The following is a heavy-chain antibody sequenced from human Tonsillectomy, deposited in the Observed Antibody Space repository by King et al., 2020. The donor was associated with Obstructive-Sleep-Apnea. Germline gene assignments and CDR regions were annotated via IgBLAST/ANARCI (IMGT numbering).Heavy chain of an antibody. V-gene: IGHV3-64*01. Sequence: EVQLVESGGGLVQPGGSLRLSCSASGFTFSSFAMHWVRQAPGKGLEYVSTISVYGGSTHYANSVKGRFTISRDNSKNTLYLQMGSLRAEDMAVYYCARDTEAGFYYGSGSQPFDIWGQGTMVTVSS. CDR2: ISVYGGST. J-gene: IGHJ3*02. CDR3: ARDTEAGFYYGSGSQPFDI. D-gene: IGHD3-10*01. CDR1: GFTFSSFA.